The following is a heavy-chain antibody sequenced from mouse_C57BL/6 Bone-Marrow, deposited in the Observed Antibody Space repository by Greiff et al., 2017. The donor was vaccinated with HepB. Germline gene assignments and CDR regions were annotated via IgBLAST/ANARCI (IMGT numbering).Heavy chain of an antibody. CDR1: GYTFTSYW. CDR2: IHPNSGST. D-gene: IGHD2-2*01. CDR3: ARGGIYYGYDGFAY. Sequence: VQLQQPGAELVKPGASVKLSCKASGYTFTSYWMHWVKQRPGQGLEWIGMIHPNSGSTNYNEKFKSKATLTVDKSSSTAYMQLSSLTSEDSAVYYCARGGIYYGYDGFAYWGQGTLVTVSA. V-gene: IGHV1-64*01. J-gene: IGHJ3*01.